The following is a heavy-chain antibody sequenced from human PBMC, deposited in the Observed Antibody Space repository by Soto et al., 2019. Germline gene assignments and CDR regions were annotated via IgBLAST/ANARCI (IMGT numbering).Heavy chain of an antibody. CDR2: IWYDGSNK. CDR3: ARDRREYSGYDSSFDI. D-gene: IGHD5-12*01. Sequence: GGSLRLSCAASGFTFSSYGMHWVRQAPGKGLEWVAVIWYDGSNKYYADSVKGRFTISRDNSKNTLYLQMNSLRAEETAVYYCARDRREYSGYDSSFDIWGQGTMVTVSS. J-gene: IGHJ3*02. V-gene: IGHV3-33*01. CDR1: GFTFSSYG.